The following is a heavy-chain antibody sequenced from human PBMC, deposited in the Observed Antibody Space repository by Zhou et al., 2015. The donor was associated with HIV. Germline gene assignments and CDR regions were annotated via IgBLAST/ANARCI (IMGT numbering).Heavy chain of an antibody. Sequence: EVQLVESGGGVVQPGRSLRLSCAASGFRFEHYAMHWVRQVPGKGLEWVSGISWNSGAIGYADSVKGRFTISRDNSKNTVDLQMNSLRDEDTALYYCARGATRWYSTGYFGMDAWGQGTAVTVSS. V-gene: IGHV3-9*01. J-gene: IGHJ6*02. CDR3: ARGATRWYSTGYFGMDA. CDR1: GFRFEHYA. D-gene: IGHD5-12*01. CDR2: ISWNSGAI.